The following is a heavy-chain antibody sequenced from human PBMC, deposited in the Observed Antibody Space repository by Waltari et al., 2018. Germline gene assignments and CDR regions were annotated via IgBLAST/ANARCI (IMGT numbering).Heavy chain of an antibody. CDR1: GGSISSSSYY. J-gene: IGHJ4*02. CDR3: ARRDDFWSGYPNRLYYFDY. CDR2: IYSSGST. D-gene: IGHD3-3*01. V-gene: IGHV4-39*01. Sequence: QLQLQESGPGLVTPSETLSLTCTVSGGSISSSSYYWGWIRQPPGQGLECIVSIYSSGSTYYNPALKSRVTISVDTSKNQFSLKLSSVTAADTAVYYCARRDDFWSGYPNRLYYFDYWGQGTLVTVSS.